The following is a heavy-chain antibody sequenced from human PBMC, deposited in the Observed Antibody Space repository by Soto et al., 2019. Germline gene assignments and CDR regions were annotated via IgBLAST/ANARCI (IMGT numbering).Heavy chain of an antibody. V-gene: IGHV4-34*01. Sequence: SETLSLTCAVYGGSFSGYYWSWIRQPPGKGLEWIGEINHSGSANYNPSLKSRVTISVDTSKNQFSLKLSSVTAADTAVYYCARGVWAPRFDSWGRGTLVTVSS. CDR3: ARGVWAPRFDS. CDR1: GGSFSGYY. J-gene: IGHJ4*02. CDR2: INHSGSA. D-gene: IGHD3-16*01.